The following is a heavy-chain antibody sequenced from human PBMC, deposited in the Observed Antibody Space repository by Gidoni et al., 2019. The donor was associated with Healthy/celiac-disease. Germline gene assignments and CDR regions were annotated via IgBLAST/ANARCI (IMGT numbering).Heavy chain of an antibody. CDR3: AKDRGSGHGYYFDY. CDR1: GFTLRSYG. J-gene: IGHJ4*02. V-gene: IGHV3-30*18. CDR2: ISYDGSNK. D-gene: IGHD5-12*01. Sequence: QVQLAESGGRVVQPGRSLRLSCAASGFTLRSYGMHWVRQAPGKWLEWVAVISYDGSNKYYADSVKGRFTIARDNSKNTLYLQMNSLRAEDTAVYYCAKDRGSGHGYYFDYWGQGTLVTVSS.